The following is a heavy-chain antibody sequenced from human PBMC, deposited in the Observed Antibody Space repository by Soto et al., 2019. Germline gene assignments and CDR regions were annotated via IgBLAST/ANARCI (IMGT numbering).Heavy chain of an antibody. D-gene: IGHD3-10*01. Sequence: GSLKLSCAASGFTFSSYSMNLVRQAPGKGLEWVSSISSSSSYIYYADSVKGRFTISRDNAKNSLYLQMNSLRAEDTAVYYCAGGSGSYPYYFDYWGQGTLVTVSS. J-gene: IGHJ4*02. CDR1: GFTFSSYS. CDR2: ISSSSSYI. V-gene: IGHV3-21*01. CDR3: AGGSGSYPYYFDY.